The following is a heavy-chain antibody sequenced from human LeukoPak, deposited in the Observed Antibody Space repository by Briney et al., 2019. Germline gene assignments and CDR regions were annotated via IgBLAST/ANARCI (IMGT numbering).Heavy chain of an antibody. J-gene: IGHJ4*02. D-gene: IGHD6-19*01. V-gene: IGHV6-1*01. CDR3: ARAGWLVRGGDFDY. CDR2: TYYRSKWYN. Sequence: SQTLSLTCAISGDSVSSNSAAWNWIRQSPSRGLEWLGRTYYRSKWYNGYAVSVKSRITINPDTSKNQFSLQLNSVTPEDTAVYYCARAGWLVRGGDFDYWGQGTLVTVSS. CDR1: GDSVSSNSAA.